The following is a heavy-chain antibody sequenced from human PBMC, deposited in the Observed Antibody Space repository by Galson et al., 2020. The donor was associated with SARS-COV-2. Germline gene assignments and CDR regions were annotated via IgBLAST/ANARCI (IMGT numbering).Heavy chain of an antibody. V-gene: IGHV4-30-4*01. CDR2: VYYSGST. CDR1: GGPISGADYY. Sequence: SETLSLTCTVSGGPISGADYYWSWIRQPPGNGLEWIGYVYYSGSTYYNPSLKNRIVISVHTSKNQFSLKLSSVTASDTAVYYCARGNYDRSGYWFDSWGQGTLVTASP. CDR3: ARGNYDRSGYWFDS. J-gene: IGHJ5*01. D-gene: IGHD3-22*01.